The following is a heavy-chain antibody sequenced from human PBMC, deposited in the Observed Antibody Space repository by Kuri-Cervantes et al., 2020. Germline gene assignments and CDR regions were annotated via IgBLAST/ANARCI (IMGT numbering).Heavy chain of an antibody. CDR2: IYYSRST. D-gene: IGHD4-17*01. V-gene: IGHV4-39*07. Sequence: SEILSPTCTVSGGSTSSSSYYWGWIRQPPGKGLEWIGSIYYSRSTYYNPTIKSRVTITVDTSKNQFSLKLSSVTAADTAVYYCARDDYGDYPDYWGQGTLVTVSS. CDR1: GGSTSSSSYY. J-gene: IGHJ4*02. CDR3: ARDDYGDYPDY.